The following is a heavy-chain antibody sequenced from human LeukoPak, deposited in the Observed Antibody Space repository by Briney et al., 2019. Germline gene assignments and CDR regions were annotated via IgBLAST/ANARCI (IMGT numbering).Heavy chain of an antibody. V-gene: IGHV4-38-2*01. CDR2: IYHSGST. Sequence: SETLSLTCAVSGYSISSGYYWGWIRQPPGKGLEWIGSIYHSGSTYYNPSLKSRVTISADTSKNQFSLKLSSVTAADTAVYYCARSHVAAAGKGYFDYWGQGTLVTVSS. D-gene: IGHD6-13*01. J-gene: IGHJ4*02. CDR3: ARSHVAAAGKGYFDY. CDR1: GYSISSGYY.